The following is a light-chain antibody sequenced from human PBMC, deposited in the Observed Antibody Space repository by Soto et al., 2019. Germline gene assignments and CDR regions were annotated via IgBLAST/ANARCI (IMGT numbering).Light chain of an antibody. CDR3: QKYNSAPWT. CDR2: VAS. V-gene: IGKV1-27*01. J-gene: IGKJ1*01. Sequence: DIQMTQSPSSMSASVGDRVTITCRASQGISNYLAWYQQQPGKVPKLLIYVASTLQSGVPSRFSGSGSGTDFTLTISSLQPEDVATYYCQKYNSAPWTFGQGTKVEIK. CDR1: QGISNY.